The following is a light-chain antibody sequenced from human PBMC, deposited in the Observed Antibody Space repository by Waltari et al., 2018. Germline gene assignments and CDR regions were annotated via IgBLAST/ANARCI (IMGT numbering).Light chain of an antibody. Sequence: SCRARQSVSRALAGYQQKPGQAPRLLIYDASTRATGIPDRFSGSGSGTDFSLTISRLEPDDFAVYYCQHYVRLPATCGQGTTVEI. CDR3: QHYVRLPAT. CDR1: QSVSRA. CDR2: DAS. J-gene: IGKJ1*01. V-gene: IGKV3-20*01.